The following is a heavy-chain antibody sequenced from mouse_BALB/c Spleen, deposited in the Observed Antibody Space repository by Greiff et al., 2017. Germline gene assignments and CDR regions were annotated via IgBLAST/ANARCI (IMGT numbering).Heavy chain of an antibody. D-gene: IGHD4-1*01. CDR2: ISDGGSYT. Sequence: EVKLVESGGGLVKPGGSLKLSCAASGFTFSDYYLYWVRQTPEKRLEWVATISDGGSYTYYPDSVKGRFTISRDNAKNNLYLQMSSLKSEDTAMYYCARDELGQAWLAYWGQGTLVTVSA. CDR1: GFTFSDYY. V-gene: IGHV5-4*02. CDR3: ARDELGQAWLAY. J-gene: IGHJ3*01.